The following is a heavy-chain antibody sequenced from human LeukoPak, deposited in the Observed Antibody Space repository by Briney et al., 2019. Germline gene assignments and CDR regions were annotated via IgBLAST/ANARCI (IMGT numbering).Heavy chain of an antibody. D-gene: IGHD3-10*01. CDR2: ISERGGST. Sequence: GGSLRLSCVVSGISLRNYAMTWVRQAPGKGLEWVSYISERGGSTTYADSVKGRFTISRDTSLNTLYLQMNNLRAEDTAVYFCAKRGVVIRGLLVIGYHQEAYHYDFWGQGVLVTVSS. J-gene: IGHJ4*02. V-gene: IGHV3-23*01. CDR3: AKRGVVIRGLLVIGYHQEAYHYDF. CDR1: GISLRNYA.